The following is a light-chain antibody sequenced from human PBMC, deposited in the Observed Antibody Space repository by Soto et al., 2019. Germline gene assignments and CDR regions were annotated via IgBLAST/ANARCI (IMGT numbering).Light chain of an antibody. J-gene: IGLJ2*01. CDR3: NSYENRSLI. V-gene: IGLV2-14*01. CDR1: SSDIANYNY. Sequence: QSVLTQPASVSGSPGQSITISCTGTSSDIANYNYVSWYQQHPGKAPKLMIYEVSNRPSGVSSRLSGSKSGNTASLTISGLQAEEEADYYCNSYENRSLIFGGGTKLTV. CDR2: EVS.